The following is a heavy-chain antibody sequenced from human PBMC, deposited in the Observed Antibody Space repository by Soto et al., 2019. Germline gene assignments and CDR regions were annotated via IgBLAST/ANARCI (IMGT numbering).Heavy chain of an antibody. V-gene: IGHV4-30-4*01. CDR1: GASIAGGSYY. J-gene: IGHJ5*02. CDR3: ARDQDSGYDFDL. Sequence: QLQLRESGPGLVKPSQTLLLPCSVSGASIAGGSYYWSWLRQPPGKGLEWIGYIPSRGRPFYHPSLEIRSTISSDTSKNQLALQLTSVTAADTAVYYCARDQDSGYDFDLWGQGPLVTVSS. D-gene: IGHD5-12*01. CDR2: IPSRGRP.